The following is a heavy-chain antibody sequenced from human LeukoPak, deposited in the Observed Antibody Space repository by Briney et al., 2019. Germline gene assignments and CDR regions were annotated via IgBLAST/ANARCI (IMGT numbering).Heavy chain of an antibody. CDR1: GFTFTSYG. D-gene: IGHD3-3*01. Sequence: GGSLRLSCAASGFTFTSYGMTWVRQAPGKGLEWVSSISSSSSYIYYADSVKGRFTISRDNAKNSLYLQMNSLRAEDTAVYYCAPSGVADAFDIWGQGTMVTVSS. CDR3: APSGVADAFDI. V-gene: IGHV3-21*01. J-gene: IGHJ3*02. CDR2: ISSSSSYI.